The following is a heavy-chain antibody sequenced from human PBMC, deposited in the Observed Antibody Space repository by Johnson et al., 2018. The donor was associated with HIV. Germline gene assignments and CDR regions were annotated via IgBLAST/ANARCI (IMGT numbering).Heavy chain of an antibody. J-gene: IGHJ3*02. CDR1: GFTFSNYA. D-gene: IGHD5-12*01. V-gene: IGHV3-23*04. Sequence: VQLVESGGGLVQPGGSLRLSCAASGFTFSNYAMSWVRQAPGKGLAWVSAITGSGAITYYADSVKGRLPISRDNSKNTLYLQMNSMRAEDTAIYYCAKVDDLATMIVGDAFDIWGQGTMVTVSP. CDR2: ITGSGAIT. CDR3: AKVDDLATMIVGDAFDI.